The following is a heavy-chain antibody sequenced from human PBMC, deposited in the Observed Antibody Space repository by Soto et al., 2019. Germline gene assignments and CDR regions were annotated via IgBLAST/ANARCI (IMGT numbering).Heavy chain of an antibody. V-gene: IGHV3-9*01. CDR1: GFTFHDCA. D-gene: IGHD3-10*01. Sequence: ESGGGLVQPGRSLRLSCAASGFTFHDCAMHWVRLAPGKGLEWVSGISWNSGSIAYADSVKGRFTISRDNAKNSLYLQMNSLRTEDTALYYCAKAWSYYASGSYYDYWGQGTLVTVSS. CDR3: AKAWSYYASGSYYDY. CDR2: ISWNSGSI. J-gene: IGHJ4*02.